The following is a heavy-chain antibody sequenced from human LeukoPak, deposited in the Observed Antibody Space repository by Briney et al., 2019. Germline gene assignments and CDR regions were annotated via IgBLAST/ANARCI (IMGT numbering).Heavy chain of an antibody. D-gene: IGHD2-2*01. CDR3: ASNRWYCSSTSCYAFDY. V-gene: IGHV4-39*07. CDR1: GGSISSSSYY. Sequence: SETLSLTCTVSGGSISSSSYYWGWIRQPPGKGLEWIGSIYYSGSTYYNPSLKSRVTISVDTSKNQFSLKLSSVTAADTAVYYCASNRWYCSSTSCYAFDYWGQGTLVTVSS. J-gene: IGHJ4*02. CDR2: IYYSGST.